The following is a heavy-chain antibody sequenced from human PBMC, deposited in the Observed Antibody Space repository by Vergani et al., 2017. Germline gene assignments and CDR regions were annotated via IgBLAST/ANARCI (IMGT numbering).Heavy chain of an antibody. CDR2: ISGSGGST. V-gene: IGHV3-23*01. D-gene: IGHD2-21*02. Sequence: EVQLLGSGGGLVQPGGSLRLSCAASGFTFSSYAMSWVRQAPGKGLEWVSAISGSGGSTYYADSVKGRFTISRDNSKNTLYLQMNSLRAEDTAVYYCAKDHVVVTATYDAFDIWGQGTMVTVSS. J-gene: IGHJ3*02. CDR3: AKDHVVVTATYDAFDI. CDR1: GFTFSSYA.